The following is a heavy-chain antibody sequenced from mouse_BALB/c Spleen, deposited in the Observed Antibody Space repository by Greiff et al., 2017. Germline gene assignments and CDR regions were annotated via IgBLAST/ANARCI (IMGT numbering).Heavy chain of an antibody. CDR1: GYTFTSYW. Sequence: QVQLQQPGAELVKPGASVKLSCKASGYTFTSYWMHWVKQRPGQGLEWIGEINPSNGRTNYNEKFKSKATLTVDKSSSTAYMQLSSLTSEDSAVYYCARGEGSYYGNPGCAYWGQGTLVTVSA. J-gene: IGHJ3*01. CDR3: ARGEGSYYGNPGCAY. D-gene: IGHD2-10*01. V-gene: IGHV1S81*02. CDR2: INPSNGRT.